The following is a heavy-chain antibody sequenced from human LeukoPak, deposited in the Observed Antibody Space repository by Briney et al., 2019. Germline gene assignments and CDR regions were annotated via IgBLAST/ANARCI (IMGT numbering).Heavy chain of an antibody. Sequence: RGSLRLSCAASGFTFRSYWMNWVRQAPGKGLEWVPYISSTSSTIYYADSVKGRFTISRDNAKNSLYLQMNSLRAEDTAVYYCARDILTGSQSRFQHWGQGTLVTVSS. CDR3: ARDILTGSQSRFQH. CDR2: ISSTSSTI. CDR1: GFTFRSYW. V-gene: IGHV3-48*04. D-gene: IGHD3-9*01. J-gene: IGHJ1*01.